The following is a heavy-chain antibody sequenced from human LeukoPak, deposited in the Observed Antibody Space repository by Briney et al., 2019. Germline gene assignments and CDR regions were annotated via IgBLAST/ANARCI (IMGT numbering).Heavy chain of an antibody. CDR2: IYYSGST. J-gene: IGHJ4*02. CDR1: GGSISSSRYY. CDR3: ARLYCSSTSCYSGW. D-gene: IGHD2-2*02. Sequence: SETLSLTCTVSGGSISSSRYYWAWIRQPPGKGLDWIGTIYYSGSTYYNPSLKSRVTISVDTSKNQFSLRLSSVTAADTAVYYCARLYCSSTSCYSGWWGQGTLVTVSS. V-gene: IGHV4-39*01.